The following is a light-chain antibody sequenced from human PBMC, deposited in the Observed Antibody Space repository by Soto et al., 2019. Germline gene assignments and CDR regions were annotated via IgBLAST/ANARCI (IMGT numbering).Light chain of an antibody. J-gene: IGLJ3*02. V-gene: IGLV2-14*01. Sequence: QSALTQPASVSGSPGQSITISCTGTPSDIGNYNYVSWYQQHPGKAPKLIIYGVSNRPSGVSNRFSASKSGNAASLTSSGVQDEEEADYYCSSYTAYTTLWVFGGGTKLTVL. CDR2: GVS. CDR1: PSDIGNYNY. CDR3: SSYTAYTTLWV.